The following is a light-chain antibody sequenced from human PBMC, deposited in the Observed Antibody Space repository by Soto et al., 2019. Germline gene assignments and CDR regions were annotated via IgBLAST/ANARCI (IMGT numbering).Light chain of an antibody. CDR3: QQRSNWPWT. CDR1: PSVSSY. J-gene: IGKJ1*01. Sequence: EIVLTQSPATLSLSPGERATLSCRASPSVSSYLAWYQQKAGQAPRLLIYDASNRATGIPARFSGSGSATDFTLTISSLEPEDFAVSYCQQRSNWPWTFGQGTKVEIK. V-gene: IGKV3-11*01. CDR2: DAS.